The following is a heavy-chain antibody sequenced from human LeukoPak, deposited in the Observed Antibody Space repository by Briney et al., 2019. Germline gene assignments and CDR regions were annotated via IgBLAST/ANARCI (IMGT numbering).Heavy chain of an antibody. D-gene: IGHD3-9*01. Sequence: SETLSLTCTVSGGSISSSSYYWGWIRQPPGKGLEWIGSIYYSGSTHYNPSLKSRVTISVDTSKNQFSLKLSSVTAADTAVYYCARDMTDWWFDPWGQGTLVTASS. CDR2: IYYSGST. CDR3: ARDMTDWWFDP. V-gene: IGHV4-39*07. J-gene: IGHJ5*02. CDR1: GGSISSSSYY.